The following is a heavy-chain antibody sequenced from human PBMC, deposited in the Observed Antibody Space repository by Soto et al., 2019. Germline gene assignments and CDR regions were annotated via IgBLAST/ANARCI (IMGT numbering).Heavy chain of an antibody. D-gene: IGHD3-3*01. CDR2: IIPIFGTA. V-gene: IGHV1-69*06. CDR3: ARDYDFWSGYYISSYYYYGMDV. J-gene: IGHJ6*02. CDR1: GGTFSSYA. Sequence: QVRLVQSGAEVKKPGSSVKVSCKASGGTFSSYAISWVRQAPGQGLEWMGGIIPIFGTANYAQKFQGRVTITADKSTSTAYMELSSLRSEDTAVYYCARDYDFWSGYYISSYYYYGMDVWGQGTTVTVSS.